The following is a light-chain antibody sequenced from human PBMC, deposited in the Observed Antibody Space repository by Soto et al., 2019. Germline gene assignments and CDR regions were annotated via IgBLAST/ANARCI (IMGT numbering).Light chain of an antibody. J-gene: IGKJ1*01. V-gene: IGKV1-39*01. Sequence: DIQMTQSPSSLSASVGDRVTITCLASQSISSYLNWYQQKPGKAPQLLIFAASSLQSGVPSRFSGSESGTDFTLTISSLQPEDFATYYCQQSYSTPWTFGQGTKVDIK. CDR1: QSISSY. CDR3: QQSYSTPWT. CDR2: AAS.